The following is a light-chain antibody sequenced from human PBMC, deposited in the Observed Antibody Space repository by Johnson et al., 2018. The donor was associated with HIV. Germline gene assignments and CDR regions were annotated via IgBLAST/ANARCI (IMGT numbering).Light chain of an antibody. Sequence: QSVLTQPPSVSAAPGQKVTISCSGSSSNIGNNDVSWYQQLPGTAPKLLIYENNKRPSGIPDRFSGSKSGTSATLGITGLQTGDEAGYSCGTWDSSLSEGVFGTGTKVTVL. J-gene: IGLJ1*01. V-gene: IGLV1-51*01. CDR3: GTWDSSLSEGV. CDR2: ENN. CDR1: SSNIGNND.